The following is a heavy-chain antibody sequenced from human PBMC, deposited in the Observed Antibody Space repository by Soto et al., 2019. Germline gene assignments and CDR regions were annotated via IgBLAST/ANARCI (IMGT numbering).Heavy chain of an antibody. Sequence: GGSLRLSCAASGFTFSSYAMTWVRQAPGKGLEWVSAIRSDGGGTYYADSVKGRFTISRDNSKNTLYLQMNSLRAEDTALYYCAKNYLRLADFWGQGALVTVSS. CDR1: GFTFSSYA. D-gene: IGHD3-10*01. V-gene: IGHV3-23*01. J-gene: IGHJ4*02. CDR3: AKNYLRLADF. CDR2: IRSDGGGT.